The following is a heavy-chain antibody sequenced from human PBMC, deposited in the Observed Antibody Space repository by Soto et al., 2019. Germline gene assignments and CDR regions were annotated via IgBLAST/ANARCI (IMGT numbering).Heavy chain of an antibody. D-gene: IGHD3-10*01. J-gene: IGHJ4*02. Sequence: QVQLVQSGTEVKKPGASVKVSCKAPGYTFTTYDINWVRQAPGQGLGWIGWMNPNSASTGYAQKFRGSVSMTRSTYISTAYMELNSLGCEDAPVYYGARGLRGTDLHYWSQGTLVAVSS. V-gene: IGHV1-8*01. CDR3: ARGLRGTDLHY. CDR2: MNPNSAST. CDR1: GYTFTTYD.